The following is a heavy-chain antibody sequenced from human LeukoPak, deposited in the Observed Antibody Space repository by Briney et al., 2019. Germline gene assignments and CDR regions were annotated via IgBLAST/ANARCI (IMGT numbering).Heavy chain of an antibody. D-gene: IGHD3-16*01. Sequence: SQTLSLTCDISGDSVSSDNVAWNWIRQPPSRGLEWLGRTYYRAQWLQQYGVSVKGPVTINPDTSKYQISLHLDSVPANDTAFYYCARWIHATGGMDYWGQGTLVTVSS. V-gene: IGHV6-1*01. CDR3: ARWIHATGGMDY. J-gene: IGHJ4*02. CDR1: GDSVSSDNVA. CDR2: TYYRAQWLQ.